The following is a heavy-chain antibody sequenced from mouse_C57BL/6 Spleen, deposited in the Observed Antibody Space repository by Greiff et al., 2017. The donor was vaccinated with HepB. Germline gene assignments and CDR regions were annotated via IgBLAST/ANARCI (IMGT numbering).Heavy chain of an antibody. J-gene: IGHJ2*01. CDR2: ISYDGSN. Sequence: VQLMESGPGLVKPSQSLSLTCSVTGYSITSGYYWTWIRQFPGNKLEWMGYISYDGSNNYNPSLKNRISITRDTSKNQFFLKLNAVTTEDTATYYCASAVVSNFDYWCQGTTLTVSS. V-gene: IGHV3-6*01. CDR1: GYSITSGYY. D-gene: IGHD1-1*01. CDR3: ASAVVSNFDY.